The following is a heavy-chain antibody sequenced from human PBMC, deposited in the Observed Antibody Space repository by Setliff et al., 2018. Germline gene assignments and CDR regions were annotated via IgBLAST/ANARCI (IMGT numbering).Heavy chain of an antibody. CDR3: ARDSREYYFDY. Sequence: SGPTLVNPTQTLTLTCTYSGFSFGISGMRLSWIRQAPGKALEWLARVDWDDDKFYSTSLATRLTISKDTFKNQVILTMTNMDPADTATYFCARDSREYYFDYWGQGTLVTVSS. V-gene: IGHV2-70*04. CDR2: VDWDDDK. CDR1: GFSFGISGMR. D-gene: IGHD3-22*01. J-gene: IGHJ4*02.